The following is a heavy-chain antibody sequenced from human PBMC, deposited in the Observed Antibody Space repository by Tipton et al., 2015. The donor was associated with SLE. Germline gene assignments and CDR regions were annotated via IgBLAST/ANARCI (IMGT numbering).Heavy chain of an antibody. V-gene: IGHV4-59*08. J-gene: IGHJ6*03. CDR2: IHYSGTT. D-gene: IGHD3-10*01. CDR3: ARHTRGDIYYYYYMDV. CDR1: GGSITNHY. Sequence: TLSLTCTVSGGSITNHYWNWIRQPPGKGLEWIGYIHYSGTTHDNPSLKSRVTMSVDMSKNQFSLKLSSVTAADTAVYYCARHTRGDIYYYYYMDVWGKGTTVTVSS.